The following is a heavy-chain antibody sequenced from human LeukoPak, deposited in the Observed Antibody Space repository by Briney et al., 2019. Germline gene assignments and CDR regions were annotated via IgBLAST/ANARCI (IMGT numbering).Heavy chain of an antibody. CDR2: IYYSGST. Sequence: ASETLSLTCAVYGGSFSGYYWSWIRQPPGKGLEWIGYIYYSGSTNYNPSLKSRVTISVDTSKNQFSLKLSSVTAADTAVYYCVREAATDYYDSSGYHRQTEVFDVWGQGTMVTVSS. J-gene: IGHJ3*01. CDR3: VREAATDYYDSSGYHRQTEVFDV. CDR1: GGSFSGYY. D-gene: IGHD3-22*01. V-gene: IGHV4-59*01.